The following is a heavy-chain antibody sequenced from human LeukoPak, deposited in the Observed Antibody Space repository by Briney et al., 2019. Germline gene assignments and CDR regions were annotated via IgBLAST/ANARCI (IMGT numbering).Heavy chain of an antibody. CDR3: ARAHTGSWYYYYYGMDV. CDR1: GYTFTSYG. J-gene: IGHJ6*02. V-gene: IGHV1-8*02. D-gene: IGHD6-13*01. Sequence: GASVKVSCKASGYTFTSYGISWVRQATGQGLEWMGWMNPNSGNTGYAQKFQGRVTMTRNTSISTAYMELSSLRSEDTAVYYCARAHTGSWYYYYYGMDVWGQGTTVTVSS. CDR2: MNPNSGNT.